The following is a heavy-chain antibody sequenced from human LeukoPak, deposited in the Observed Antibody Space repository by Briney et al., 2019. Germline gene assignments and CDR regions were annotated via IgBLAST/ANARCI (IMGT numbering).Heavy chain of an antibody. V-gene: IGHV3-48*01. D-gene: IGHD3-10*01. CDR2: ISVGSTTI. CDR1: GFTFSTYS. Sequence: GGSLRLSCAASGFTFSTYSMNWVRQGPGKGLEWISHISVGSTTIYYADSVKGRFTISRDNSKNTLYLQMNSLRAEDTAVYYCAKPVLWFGVDHPFDYWGQGTLVTVSS. J-gene: IGHJ4*02. CDR3: AKPVLWFGVDHPFDY.